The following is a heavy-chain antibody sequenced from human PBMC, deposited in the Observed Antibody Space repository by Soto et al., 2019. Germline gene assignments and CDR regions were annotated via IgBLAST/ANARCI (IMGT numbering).Heavy chain of an antibody. CDR1: GGTFSNHA. J-gene: IGHJ3*02. V-gene: IGHV1-69*12. CDR3: AREVAADGTFRDDDFDI. D-gene: IGHD6-13*01. Sequence: QVHLVQSGAEVKKPGSSVKVSCKAPGGTFSNHAINWVRQAPGQGLEWMGRIIPIFTTTNYAQKFQGRVTMTADESTITAYLELSSLRHDDTAIYYSAREVAADGTFRDDDFDIWGQGTLVTVSS. CDR2: IIPIFTTT.